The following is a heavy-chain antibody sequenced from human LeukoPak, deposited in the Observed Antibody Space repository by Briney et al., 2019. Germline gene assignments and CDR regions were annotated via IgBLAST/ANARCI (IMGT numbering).Heavy chain of an antibody. J-gene: IGHJ4*02. CDR3: AIAQTWDGLFES. V-gene: IGHV3-53*01. CDR1: GIAVSGNY. CDR2: ISIKTNT. Sequence: GGSLTLSCAASGIAVSGNYMSWVRQTPGKGLEWVSFISIKTNTFYADSVRGRFTISRDTSKNTLLLQMNSLRDENSAIYYCAIAQTWDGLFESWGQGTLVTVSS. D-gene: IGHD1-26*01.